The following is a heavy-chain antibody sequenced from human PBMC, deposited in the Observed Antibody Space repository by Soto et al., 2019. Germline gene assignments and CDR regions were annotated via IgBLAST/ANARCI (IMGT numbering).Heavy chain of an antibody. CDR2: ISGSGGST. V-gene: IGHV3-23*01. CDR3: AKVRVVVGYCSSTSCPNFDY. Sequence: GGSLRLSCAASGFTFSSYAMSWVRQAPGKGLEWVSAISGSGGSTYYADSVKGRFTISRDNSKNTLYLQMNSLRAEDTAVYYCAKVRVVVGYCSSTSCPNFDYWGQGTLVTVSS. J-gene: IGHJ4*02. CDR1: GFTFSSYA. D-gene: IGHD2-2*01.